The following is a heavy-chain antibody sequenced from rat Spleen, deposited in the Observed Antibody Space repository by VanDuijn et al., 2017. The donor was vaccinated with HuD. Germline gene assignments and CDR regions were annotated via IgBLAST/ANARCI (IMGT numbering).Heavy chain of an antibody. J-gene: IGHJ2*01. D-gene: IGHD1-4*01. CDR1: GFSLTSYH. CDR2: MWRGGST. CDR3: ASGIHDF. V-gene: IGHV2-43*01. Sequence: QVQLKESGPGLVQPSQTLSLTCTVSGFSLTSYHVSWVRQPPGKGLEWMGVMWRGGSTEYNSALKSRLSISRDTSRDQVFLKMSSLQIEDTAMYFCASGIHDFWGQGVMVTVSS.